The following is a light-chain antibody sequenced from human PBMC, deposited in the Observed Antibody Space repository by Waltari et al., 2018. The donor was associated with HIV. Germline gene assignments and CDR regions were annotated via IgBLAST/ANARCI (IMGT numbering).Light chain of an antibody. CDR2: LEGSGSY. V-gene: IGLV4-60*03. Sequence: QPVLTQSSSASASLGSSVKLTCTLSSGHSSYIIAWHQQQPGKAPRYLMKLEGSGSYNKGGGVPDRFSGSSSGADRYLTISNLQSEDEADYYWETWDSNTWVFGGGTKLTVL. J-gene: IGLJ3*02. CDR1: SGHSSYI. CDR3: ETWDSNTWV.